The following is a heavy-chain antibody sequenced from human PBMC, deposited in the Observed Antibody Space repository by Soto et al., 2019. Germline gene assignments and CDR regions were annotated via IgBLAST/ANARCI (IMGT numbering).Heavy chain of an antibody. J-gene: IGHJ5*02. CDR2: ISYAGSNK. D-gene: IGHD6-13*01. Sequence: QVQLVESGGGVVQPGRSLRLSCAASGFTFSSYGMHWVRQAPGKGLEWVAVISYAGSNKYYADSVKGRFTISRDNSKNTLYLQMNSLRAEDTAVYYCAKVLAAPGYSSSWYFWFDPWGQGTMVTVSS. CDR1: GFTFSSYG. V-gene: IGHV3-30*18. CDR3: AKVLAAPGYSSSWYFWFDP.